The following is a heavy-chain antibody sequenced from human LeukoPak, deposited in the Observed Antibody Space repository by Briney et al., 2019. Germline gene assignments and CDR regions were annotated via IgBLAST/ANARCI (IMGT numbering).Heavy chain of an antibody. CDR1: GDSISSGFYY. D-gene: IGHD2-2*01. CDR3: ARSGSTSWRGDYFDY. V-gene: IGHV4-39*07. CDR2: IFYNGNT. Sequence: PSETLSLTCTVSGDSISSGFYYWGWIRQPPGKGLEWIGSIFYNGNTYYNPSLKSRVTMSVDTSKNQFSLKLSSVTAADTAVYYCARSGSTSWRGDYFDYWGQGTLVTVSS. J-gene: IGHJ4*02.